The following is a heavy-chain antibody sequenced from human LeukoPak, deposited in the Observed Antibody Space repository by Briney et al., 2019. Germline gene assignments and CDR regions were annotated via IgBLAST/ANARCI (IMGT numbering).Heavy chain of an antibody. J-gene: IGHJ1*01. V-gene: IGHV4-39*07. CDR1: GGSISSSSYY. Sequence: PSETLSLTCTVSGGSISSSSYYWGWIRQPPGKGLEWIGSIYYSGSTYYNPSLKSRVTISVDTSKNQFSLKLSSVTAADTAVYYCARDRYYDSSGYFGRASVSRPYFQHWGQGTLVTVSA. D-gene: IGHD3-22*01. CDR2: IYYSGST. CDR3: ARDRYYDSSGYFGRASVSRPYFQH.